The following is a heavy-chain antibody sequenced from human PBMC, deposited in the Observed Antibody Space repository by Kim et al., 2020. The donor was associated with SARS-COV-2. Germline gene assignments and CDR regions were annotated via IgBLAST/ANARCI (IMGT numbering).Heavy chain of an antibody. V-gene: IGHV4-59*13. CDR1: GASISNYF. CDR2: VFHSGGT. Sequence: SETLSLTCTVSGASISNYFWSWIRQPPGKGLEWIGHVFHSGGTVYNPSLKTRVAISVDTSKNQFSLKLNSVSAADTAVYYCARDIALAAPLDWGRGTLVTVSS. D-gene: IGHD6-19*01. J-gene: IGHJ4*02. CDR3: ARDIALAAPLD.